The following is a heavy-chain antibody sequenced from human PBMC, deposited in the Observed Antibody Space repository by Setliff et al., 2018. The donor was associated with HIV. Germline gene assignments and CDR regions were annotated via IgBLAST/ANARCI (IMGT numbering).Heavy chain of an antibody. CDR1: GGTFSSYA. J-gene: IGHJ1*01. V-gene: IGHV1-69*13. Sequence: SVKVSCKASGGTFSSYAISWVRQAPGQGLEWMGGIIPIFGTANYAQKFQGRVTITADESTSTAYMELSSLRSEDTAVYYCARDHMSVGAWVGATSRGLFQHWGQGTLVTVSS. CDR3: ARDHMSVGAWVGATSRGLFQH. CDR2: IIPIFGTA. D-gene: IGHD1-26*01.